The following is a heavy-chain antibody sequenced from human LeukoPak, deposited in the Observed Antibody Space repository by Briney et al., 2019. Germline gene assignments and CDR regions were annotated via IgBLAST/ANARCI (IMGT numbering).Heavy chain of an antibody. CDR1: GYTFSTYG. Sequence: ASVKVSCKASGYTFSTYGISWVRQAPGQGLDWMGWISAYNGNTNYAQKLQDRVTMTTDTSTSTAYMELNRLRSDDTAVYYCARDRDYGSGIFDYWGQGTLVTVSS. V-gene: IGHV1-18*01. J-gene: IGHJ4*02. CDR2: ISAYNGNT. D-gene: IGHD3-10*01. CDR3: ARDRDYGSGIFDY.